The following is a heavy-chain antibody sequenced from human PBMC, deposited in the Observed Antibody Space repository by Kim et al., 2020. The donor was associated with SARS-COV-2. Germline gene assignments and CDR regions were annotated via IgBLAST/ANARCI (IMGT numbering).Heavy chain of an antibody. Sequence: SETLSLTCPVSGGSISSSSYYWGWIRQPPGKGLDWIGSIYYSGSTYYNPSLKSRVTISVDTSKNQFSLKLSSVTAADTAVYYCARHFIGYCSGGSCYREDYWGQGALDTVSS. CDR2: IYYSGST. CDR1: GGSISSSSYY. J-gene: IGHJ4*02. CDR3: ARHFIGYCSGGSCYREDY. D-gene: IGHD2-15*01. V-gene: IGHV4-39*01.